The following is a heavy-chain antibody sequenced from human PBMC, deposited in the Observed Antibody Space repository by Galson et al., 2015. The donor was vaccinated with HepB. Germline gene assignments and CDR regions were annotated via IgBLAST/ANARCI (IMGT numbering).Heavy chain of an antibody. Sequence: SVKVSCKASGYTFPNYAFSWVRQARGQGLEWMGWISAYNGNTNYAQNFQGRVIMTTDTSTGTAYMELRSLRSDDTAVYYCARDEGDYWGQGTLVTVSS. J-gene: IGHJ4*02. CDR3: ARDEGDY. CDR1: GYTFPNYA. CDR2: ISAYNGNT. V-gene: IGHV1-18*04.